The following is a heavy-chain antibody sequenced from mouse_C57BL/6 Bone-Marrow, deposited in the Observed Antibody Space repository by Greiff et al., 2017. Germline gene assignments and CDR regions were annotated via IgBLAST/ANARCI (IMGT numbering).Heavy chain of an antibody. CDR1: GYTFTSYW. CDR2: IHPNSGST. CDR3: ARGSSGLFAY. D-gene: IGHD1-1*01. J-gene: IGHJ3*01. Sequence: QVHVKQSGAELVKPGASVKLSCKASGYTFTSYWMHWVKQRPGQGLEWIGMIHPNSGSTNYNEKFKSKATLTVDKSSSTAYMQLSSLTSEDSAVYYCARGSSGLFAYWGQGTLVTDSA. V-gene: IGHV1-64*01.